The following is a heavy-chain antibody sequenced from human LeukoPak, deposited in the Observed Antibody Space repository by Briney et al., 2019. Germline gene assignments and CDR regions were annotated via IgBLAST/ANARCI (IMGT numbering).Heavy chain of an antibody. V-gene: IGHV3-23*01. Sequence: GGSLRLSCVASGFTFSNFAMNWVRQAPGKGLEWVSTISGSGGSTYYADSVKGRFTISRDNSKNTLYLQMNSLRAEDTAVYYCAKMVHSEQWLVPFDYWGQGTLVTVSS. CDR3: AKMVHSEQWLVPFDY. CDR1: GFTFSNFA. CDR2: ISGSGGST. J-gene: IGHJ4*02. D-gene: IGHD6-19*01.